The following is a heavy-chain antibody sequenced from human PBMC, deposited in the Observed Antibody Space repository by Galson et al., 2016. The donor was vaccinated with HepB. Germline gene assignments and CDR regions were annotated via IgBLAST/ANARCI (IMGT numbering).Heavy chain of an antibody. Sequence: WVSQVPGKGLVRVSHINNDGTATSYADSVKGRFTISRDIAKSTVYLQMDSLRAEDTAIYYCTDLNPNWGQGILVTVSS. CDR3: TDLNPN. J-gene: IGHJ4*02. CDR2: INNDGTAT. V-gene: IGHV3-74*01.